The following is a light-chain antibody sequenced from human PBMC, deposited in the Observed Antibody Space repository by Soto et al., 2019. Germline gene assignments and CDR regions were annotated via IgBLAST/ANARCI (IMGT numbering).Light chain of an antibody. Sequence: EVVMTQSPDTLSVSPGDGATLSCRASQNVHSDLAWYQQKPGQAPRLVIYDTSTRATDIPVRFTGGGSGTEXTXXXSXXKSXXFAVYYCQQYNNWPLTFGGGTKVEIK. J-gene: IGKJ4*01. CDR1: QNVHSD. CDR2: DTS. V-gene: IGKV3-15*01. CDR3: QQYNNWPLT.